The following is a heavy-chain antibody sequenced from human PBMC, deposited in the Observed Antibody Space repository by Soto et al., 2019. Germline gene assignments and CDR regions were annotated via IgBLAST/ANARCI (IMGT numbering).Heavy chain of an antibody. CDR3: AREITMIVVVRNDAFDI. CDR1: GYTFTSYD. D-gene: IGHD3-22*01. V-gene: IGHV1-8*01. J-gene: IGHJ3*02. Sequence: ASVKVSCKASGYTFTSYDINWVRQATGQGLEWMGWMNPKSGNTGYAQKFQGRVTMTRDTSTSTVYMELSSLRSEDTAVYYCAREITMIVVVRNDAFDIWGQGTMVTVSS. CDR2: MNPKSGNT.